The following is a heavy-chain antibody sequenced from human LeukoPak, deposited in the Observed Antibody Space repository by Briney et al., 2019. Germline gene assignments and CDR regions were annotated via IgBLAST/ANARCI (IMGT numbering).Heavy chain of an antibody. D-gene: IGHD6-19*01. CDR2: INRDETDI. J-gene: IGHJ1*01. Sequence: PGGSLRLSCAASGFNFNSYMGWVRQAPEDGLEWVAIINRDETDIYYMDSVKGRFTISRDNAKSSLFLEMNSLRVEDTGVYYCARGDGRGRSDGATWGPGTLVTVSS. CDR3: ARGDGRGRSDGAT. CDR1: GFNFNSY. V-gene: IGHV3-7*01.